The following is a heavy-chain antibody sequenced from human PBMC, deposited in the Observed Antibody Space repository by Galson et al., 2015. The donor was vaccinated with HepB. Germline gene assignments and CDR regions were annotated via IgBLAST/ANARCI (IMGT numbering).Heavy chain of an antibody. D-gene: IGHD2-15*01. CDR3: ATSGYCSAGNCYSFSDY. CDR2: ISGSGTT. J-gene: IGHJ4*02. V-gene: IGHV3-23*01. CDR1: GFTFSSYD. Sequence: SLRLSCAASGFTFSSYDMRWVRQAPGRGLEWVSVISGSGTTYYTDSVKGRFTISRYNSRNTLYLKMNSLRAEDTAVYYCATSGYCSAGNCYSFSDYWGQGTLVTVSS.